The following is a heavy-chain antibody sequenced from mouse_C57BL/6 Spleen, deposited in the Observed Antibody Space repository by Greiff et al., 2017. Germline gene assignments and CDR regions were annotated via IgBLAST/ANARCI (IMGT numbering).Heavy chain of an antibody. D-gene: IGHD1-1*01. J-gene: IGHJ3*01. Sequence: EVKLVESGGGLVKPGGSLKLSCAASGFTFSSYAMSWVRQTPEKRLEWVATISDGGSYTYYPDNVKGRVTISRDNAKNNLYLQMSHLKSEDTAMFYCARDPYYGSTWFAYWGQGTLVTVSA. V-gene: IGHV5-4*01. CDR1: GFTFSSYA. CDR2: ISDGGSYT. CDR3: ARDPYYGSTWFAY.